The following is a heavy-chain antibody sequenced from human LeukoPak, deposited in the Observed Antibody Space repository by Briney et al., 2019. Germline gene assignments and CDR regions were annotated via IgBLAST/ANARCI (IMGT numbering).Heavy chain of an antibody. Sequence: GGSLRLSCAASGFTVSSNYMSWVRQAPGKGLEWVSVIYSGGSTYYADSVKGRFTISRDNSKNTLYLQMNSLRAEDTAVYYCASLSSGWYSFDYWGQGTLVTVSS. CDR3: ASLSSGWYSFDY. J-gene: IGHJ4*02. CDR2: IYSGGST. V-gene: IGHV3-66*01. CDR1: GFTVSSNY. D-gene: IGHD6-19*01.